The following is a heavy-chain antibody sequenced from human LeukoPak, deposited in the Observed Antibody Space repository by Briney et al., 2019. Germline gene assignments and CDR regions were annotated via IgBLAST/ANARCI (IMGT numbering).Heavy chain of an antibody. CDR1: GDSISTSNSY. CDR3: ARGLQEMATLKGFDS. J-gene: IGHJ4*02. V-gene: IGHV4-61*02. CDR2: IYSKGAT. Sequence: SETLSLTCTVSGDSISTSNSYWTWIRQPAGKGLEWIGRIYSKGATNYNPSLKSRITISLDTSKNQLSLQLISVTAADTAVYYCARGLQEMATLKGFDSWGQGTLVTVSS. D-gene: IGHD5-24*01.